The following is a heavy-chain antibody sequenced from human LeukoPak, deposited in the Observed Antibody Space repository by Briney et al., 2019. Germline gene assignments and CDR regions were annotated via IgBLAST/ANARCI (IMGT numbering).Heavy chain of an antibody. Sequence: SETLSLTCTVSDGSISGSYWNWIRQPPGKGLEWIGNIYYSGRTNYNPPLKSRVTISVDTSKNQVSLKLTSVTASDTAVYYCARHSGTYMDYWGQGTLVTVSS. CDR3: ARHSGTYMDY. J-gene: IGHJ4*02. D-gene: IGHD1-26*01. V-gene: IGHV4-59*08. CDR1: DGSISGSY. CDR2: IYYSGRT.